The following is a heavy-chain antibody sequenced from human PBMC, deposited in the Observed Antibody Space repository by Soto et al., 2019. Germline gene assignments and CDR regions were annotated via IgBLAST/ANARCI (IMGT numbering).Heavy chain of an antibody. CDR1: GYNFGNYW. CDR2: INPGDSGT. J-gene: IGHJ6*02. D-gene: IGHD1-7*01. Sequence: ESLKISFKGSGYNFGNYWIGWVRQIPGKGLEWMGVINPGDSGTTYSPSFQGQVTISADKSISTAYLQWSSLKASDTAVYYCARQHTSNWNSPNYYYYYGMDVWGQGTTVTVSS. CDR3: ARQHTSNWNSPNYYYYYGMDV. V-gene: IGHV5-51*01.